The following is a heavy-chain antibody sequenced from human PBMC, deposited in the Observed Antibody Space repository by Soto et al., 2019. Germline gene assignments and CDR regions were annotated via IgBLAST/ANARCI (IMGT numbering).Heavy chain of an antibody. Sequence: PSETLSLTCGVYGGTFSGYYWSWIRQPPGKGLEWIGEINHSGSTNYNPSLKSRVTISVDTSKNQFSLKLSSVTAADTAVYYCARVRQANWPGYEYSSSSGVDYWGQGTLVTVSS. D-gene: IGHD6-6*01. CDR1: GGTFSGYY. V-gene: IGHV4-34*01. CDR2: INHSGST. J-gene: IGHJ4*02. CDR3: ARVRQANWPGYEYSSSSGVDY.